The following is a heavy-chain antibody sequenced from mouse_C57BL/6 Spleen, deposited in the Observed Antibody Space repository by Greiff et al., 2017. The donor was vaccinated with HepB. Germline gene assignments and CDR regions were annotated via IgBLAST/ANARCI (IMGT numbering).Heavy chain of an antibody. CDR3: ARSSDGYYPLYAMDY. D-gene: IGHD2-3*01. J-gene: IGHJ4*01. CDR1: GYTFTSYW. V-gene: IGHV1-7*01. Sequence: VQLQQSGAELAKPGASVKLSCKASGYTFTSYWMHWVKQRPGQGLEWIGYINPSSGYTKYNQKFKDKATLTAAKSSSTAYMQLSSLTYEDSAVYYCARSSDGYYPLYAMDYWGQGTSVTVSS. CDR2: INPSSGYT.